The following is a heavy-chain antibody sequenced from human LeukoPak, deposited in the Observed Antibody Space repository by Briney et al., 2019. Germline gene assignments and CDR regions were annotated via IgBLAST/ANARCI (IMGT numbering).Heavy chain of an antibody. V-gene: IGHV3-48*03. CDR1: GFTFSSYE. Sequence: GGSLRLSCVAAGFTFSSYEMNWLRQSPRRGLGWVSYISGSGTTIYYADSVKGRFTISRDNAKNSMYLQMNSLRAEDTAIYYCARSVQWLPYWGQGTLVTVSS. D-gene: IGHD6-19*01. CDR3: ARSVQWLPY. CDR2: ISGSGTTI. J-gene: IGHJ4*02.